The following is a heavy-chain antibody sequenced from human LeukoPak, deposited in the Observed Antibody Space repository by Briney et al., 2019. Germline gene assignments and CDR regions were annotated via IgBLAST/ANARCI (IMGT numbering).Heavy chain of an antibody. D-gene: IGHD4-11*01. J-gene: IGHJ4*02. CDR1: GGSISGYY. Sequence: PSETLSLTCTVSGGSISGYYRSWIRQPPGKGLEWIGYIYYSGSTNYNPSLKSRVTISVYTSKNQFALKVSSVTAADTAVYYCARSYSATDYWGQGTLVTVSS. V-gene: IGHV4-59*01. CDR2: IYYSGST. CDR3: ARSYSATDY.